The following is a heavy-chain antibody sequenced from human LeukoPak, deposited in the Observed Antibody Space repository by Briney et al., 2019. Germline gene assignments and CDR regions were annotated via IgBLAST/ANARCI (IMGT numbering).Heavy chain of an antibody. V-gene: IGHV1-69*04. CDR1: GYTFTSYG. Sequence: SVKVSCKASGYTFTSYGISWVRQAPGQGLEWMGRIIPILGIANYAQKFQGRVTITADKSTSTAYMELSSLRSEDTAVYYCARGGGDFIVVVPAAQGEVWFDPWGQGTLVTVSS. CDR2: IIPILGIA. CDR3: ARGGGDFIVVVPAAQGEVWFDP. D-gene: IGHD2-2*01. J-gene: IGHJ5*02.